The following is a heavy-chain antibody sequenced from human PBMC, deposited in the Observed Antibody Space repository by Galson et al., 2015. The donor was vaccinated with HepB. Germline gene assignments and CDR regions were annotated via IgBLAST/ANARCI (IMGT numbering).Heavy chain of an antibody. CDR1: GGTFSSYA. CDR2: IIPILGIA. J-gene: IGHJ4*02. CDR3: ARGGETSYYFDY. D-gene: IGHD3-10*01. Sequence: SVKVSCKASGGTFSSYAISWVRQAPGQGLEWMGGIIPILGIANYAQKFQGRVTITADKSTSTAYMELSSLRSEDTAVYYCARGGETSYYFDYWGQGTLVTVSS. V-gene: IGHV1-69*10.